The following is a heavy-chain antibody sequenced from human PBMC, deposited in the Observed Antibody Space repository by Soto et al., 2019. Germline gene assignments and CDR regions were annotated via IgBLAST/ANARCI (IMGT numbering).Heavy chain of an antibody. CDR2: IIPIFGTA. V-gene: IGHV1-69*12. J-gene: IGHJ4*02. CDR1: GGTFSSYA. CDR3: ATDGDCTNGVCPAYYFDY. D-gene: IGHD2-8*01. Sequence: QVQLVQSGAEVKKPGSSVKVSCKASGGTFSSYAISWVRQAPGQGLEWMGGIIPIFGTANYAQKFQGRVKITEDESTSTAYMALSSLRSEDTAVYYCATDGDCTNGVCPAYYFDYWGQRTLLTVSS.